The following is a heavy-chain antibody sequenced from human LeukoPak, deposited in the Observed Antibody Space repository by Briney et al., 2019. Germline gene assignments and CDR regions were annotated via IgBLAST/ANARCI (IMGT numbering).Heavy chain of an antibody. Sequence: SETLSLTCTVSGGSISSSSYYWGWIRQPPGKGLEWIGSIYYSGSTYYNPSLKSRVTISVDTSKNQFSLKLSSVTAADTAVYYCARSAFGEPKDWFDPWGQGTLVTVSS. V-gene: IGHV4-39*01. CDR1: GGSISSSSYY. J-gene: IGHJ5*02. CDR3: ARSAFGEPKDWFDP. D-gene: IGHD3-10*01. CDR2: IYYSGST.